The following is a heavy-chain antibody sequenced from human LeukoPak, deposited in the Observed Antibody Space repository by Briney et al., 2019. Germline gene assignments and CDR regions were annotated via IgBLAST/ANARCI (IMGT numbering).Heavy chain of an antibody. Sequence: GGSLRLSCAASGFTFSSNGMNWVRQAPGKGLEWVSYISSSSSTIYYADSVKGRFTISRDNAKNSLYLQMNSLRAEDTAVYYCARRGWFGELFPDWYFDLWGRGTLVTVSS. D-gene: IGHD3-10*01. CDR2: ISSSSSTI. V-gene: IGHV3-48*04. CDR1: GFTFSSNG. CDR3: ARRGWFGELFPDWYFDL. J-gene: IGHJ2*01.